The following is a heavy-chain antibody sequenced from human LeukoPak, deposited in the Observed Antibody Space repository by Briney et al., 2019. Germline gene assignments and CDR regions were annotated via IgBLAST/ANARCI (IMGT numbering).Heavy chain of an antibody. Sequence: PSETLSLTCTASGCSISSGGYYCSWIRQHPGKGLEWIGYIYYSGSTYYNPSLKSRVTISVDTSKNQFSLKLSSVTAADTAVYYCSRSYSLDAFDIWGQGTMVTVSS. J-gene: IGHJ3*02. CDR3: SRSYSLDAFDI. CDR2: IYYSGST. V-gene: IGHV4-31*03. CDR1: GCSISSGGYY. D-gene: IGHD1-26*01.